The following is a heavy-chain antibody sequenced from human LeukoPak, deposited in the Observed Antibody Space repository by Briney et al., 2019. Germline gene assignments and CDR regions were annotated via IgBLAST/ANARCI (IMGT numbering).Heavy chain of an antibody. Sequence: GASVKVSCKASGYTFTSYGISWVRQAPGQGLEWMGWVSAYNGNTNYAQKLQGRVTMTTDTSTSTAYMELRSLRSDDTAVYYCARVTRMGYDILTGYYNPLDYWGQGTLVTVSS. CDR1: GYTFTSYG. V-gene: IGHV1-18*01. CDR2: VSAYNGNT. J-gene: IGHJ4*02. D-gene: IGHD3-9*01. CDR3: ARVTRMGYDILTGYYNPLDY.